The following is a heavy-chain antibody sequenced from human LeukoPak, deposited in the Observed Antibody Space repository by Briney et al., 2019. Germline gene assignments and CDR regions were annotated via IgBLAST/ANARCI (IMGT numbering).Heavy chain of an antibody. CDR3: ARVDMGFDY. J-gene: IGHJ4*02. D-gene: IGHD2-15*01. CDR1: GFTFSSYE. V-gene: IGHV3-48*03. CDR2: ISSSGSTI. Sequence: PGGSLRLSCAASGFTFSSYEMNWVRQAPGKGLEWVSYISSSGSTIYYADPVKGRFTISRDNAKNSLYLQMNSLRAEDTAVYYCARVDMGFDYWGQGTLVTVSS.